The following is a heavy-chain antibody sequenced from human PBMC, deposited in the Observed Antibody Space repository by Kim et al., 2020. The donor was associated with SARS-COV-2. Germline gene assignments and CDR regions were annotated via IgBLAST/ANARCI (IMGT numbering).Heavy chain of an antibody. V-gene: IGHV3-49*02. Sequence: EYAASVKGRFTISRDDSKSIAYLQMNSLKTEDTAVYYFTREEIVGATVDYWGQGTLVTVSS. D-gene: IGHD1-26*01. J-gene: IGHJ4*02. CDR3: TREEIVGATVDY.